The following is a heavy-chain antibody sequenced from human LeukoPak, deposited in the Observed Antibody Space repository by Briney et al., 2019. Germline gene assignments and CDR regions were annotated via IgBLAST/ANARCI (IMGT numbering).Heavy chain of an antibody. CDR1: GFTFSSYA. Sequence: GGSLRLSCAASGFTFSSYAMSWVRQAPGKRLEWVSAISGSGGSTYYADPVKGRFTISRDNSKNTLYLQMNSLRAEDTAVYYCAKDRYGDYDYWGQGTLVTVSS. V-gene: IGHV3-23*01. CDR3: AKDRYGDYDY. D-gene: IGHD4-17*01. CDR2: ISGSGGST. J-gene: IGHJ4*02.